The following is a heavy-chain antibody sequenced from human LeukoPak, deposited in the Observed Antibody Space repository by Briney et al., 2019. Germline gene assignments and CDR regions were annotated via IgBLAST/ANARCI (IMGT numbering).Heavy chain of an antibody. D-gene: IGHD2-15*01. J-gene: IGHJ5*02. CDR2: INQDGSEK. CDR3: AREGCSGGSCYHNWFDP. Sequence: GGSLRLSCAASGFTFSSYWMSWVRQAPGKGLEWVANINQDGSEKYYVDSVKGRFTISRDNAKNSLYLQMNSLGAEDTAVYYCAREGCSGGSCYHNWFDPWGQGTLVTVSS. V-gene: IGHV3-7*01. CDR1: GFTFSSYW.